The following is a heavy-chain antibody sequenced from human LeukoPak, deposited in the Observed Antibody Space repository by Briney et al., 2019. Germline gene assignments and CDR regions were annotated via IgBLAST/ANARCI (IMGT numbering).Heavy chain of an antibody. CDR2: IGTAGDT. J-gene: IGHJ3*02. V-gene: IGHV3-13*01. D-gene: IGHD2-2*01. CDR1: GFTFSSYD. CDR3: ARRPAANDAFDI. Sequence: GGSLRLSCAASGFTFSSYDMHWVRQATGKGLEWVSAIGTAGDTYYPGSVKGRFTISGENAKNSLYLQMNSLRAGDTAVYYCARRPAANDAFDIWGQGTMVTVSS.